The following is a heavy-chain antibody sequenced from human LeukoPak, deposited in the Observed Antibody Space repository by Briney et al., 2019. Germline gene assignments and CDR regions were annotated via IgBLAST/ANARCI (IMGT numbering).Heavy chain of an antibody. J-gene: IGHJ4*02. CDR2: ISSSGSTI. Sequence: PGGSLRLSCAVSGFTFSDYYMGWIRQAPGKGLEWVSYISSSGSTIYYADSVKGRFTISRDNAKNSLYLQMNSLRAEDTAVYYCARGRFLEWLGPDYWGQGTLVTVSS. V-gene: IGHV3-11*04. D-gene: IGHD3-3*01. CDR1: GFTFSDYY. CDR3: ARGRFLEWLGPDY.